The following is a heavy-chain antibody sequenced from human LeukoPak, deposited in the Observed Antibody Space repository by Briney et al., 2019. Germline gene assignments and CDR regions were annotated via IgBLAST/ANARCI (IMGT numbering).Heavy chain of an antibody. CDR1: GFTFSSYG. V-gene: IGHV3-33*06. J-gene: IGHJ4*02. D-gene: IGHD3-3*01. CDR3: AKGQYYDFWSGYLAGDY. Sequence: GSLRLSCAASGFTFSSYGMDWVRQAPGKGLEWVAVIWYDGSNKYYADSVKGRFTISRDNSKNTLYLQMNSLRAEDTAVYYCAKGQYYDFWSGYLAGDYWGQGTLVTVSS. CDR2: IWYDGSNK.